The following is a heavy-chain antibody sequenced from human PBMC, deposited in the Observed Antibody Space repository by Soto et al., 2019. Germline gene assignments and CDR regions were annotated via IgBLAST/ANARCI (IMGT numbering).Heavy chain of an antibody. V-gene: IGHV1-69*13. D-gene: IGHD3-10*01. Sequence: ASVKVSCKTSGGTFSSYAISWVRQAPGQGLEWMGGIIPIFATANYAQNFQGRVTITADESTSTAYMELSSLRSEDTAVYYCARNTFPHYYGSGSYYKLDYWGQGTLVTVSS. CDR2: IIPIFATA. J-gene: IGHJ4*02. CDR3: ARNTFPHYYGSGSYYKLDY. CDR1: GGTFSSYA.